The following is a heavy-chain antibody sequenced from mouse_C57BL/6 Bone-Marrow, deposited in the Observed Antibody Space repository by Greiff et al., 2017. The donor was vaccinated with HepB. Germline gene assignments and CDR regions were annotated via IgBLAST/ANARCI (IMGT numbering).Heavy chain of an antibody. Sequence: VQGVESGPELVKPGASVKISCKASGYAFSSSWMNWVKQRPGKGLEWIGRIYPGDGDTNYNGKFKGKATLTADKSSSTAYMQLSSLTSEDSAVYFCARGLAMDYWGQGTSVTVSS. J-gene: IGHJ4*01. CDR1: GYAFSSSW. V-gene: IGHV1-82*01. CDR2: IYPGDGDT. CDR3: ARGLAMDY.